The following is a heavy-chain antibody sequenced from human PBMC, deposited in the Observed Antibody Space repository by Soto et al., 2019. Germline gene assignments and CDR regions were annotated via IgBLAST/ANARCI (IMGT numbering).Heavy chain of an antibody. CDR3: ARDPELSRGYSYGWTPYYYYGMDV. D-gene: IGHD5-18*01. J-gene: IGHJ6*02. CDR2: IIPIFGTA. Sequence: SVKVSCKASGGTFSSYAISWVRQAPGQGLEWMGGIIPIFGTANYAQKFQGRVTITADESTSTAYMELSSLRSEDTAVYYCARDPELSRGYSYGWTPYYYYGMDVWGQGTTVTVS. V-gene: IGHV1-69*13. CDR1: GGTFSSYA.